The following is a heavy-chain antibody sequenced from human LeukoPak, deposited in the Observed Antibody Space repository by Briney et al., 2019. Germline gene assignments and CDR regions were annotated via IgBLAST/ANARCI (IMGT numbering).Heavy chain of an antibody. CDR1: GGSISSSNW. V-gene: IGHV4-4*02. J-gene: IGHJ3*02. Sequence: SETLSLTCAVSGGSISSSNWWSWVRQPPGQGLEWIGEIYHSGSTNYNPSLKSRVTISVDKSKNQFSLKLSSVTAADTAVYYCAMAGGNDAFDIWGQGTMVTVSS. CDR3: AMAGGNDAFDI. CDR2: IYHSGST. D-gene: IGHD4-23*01.